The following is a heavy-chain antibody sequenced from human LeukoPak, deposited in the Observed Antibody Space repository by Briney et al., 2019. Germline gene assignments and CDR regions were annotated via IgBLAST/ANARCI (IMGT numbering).Heavy chain of an antibody. J-gene: IGHJ6*02. Sequence: GGSLRLSCAASGFTFSSYAMTWVRQAPGKGLEWVSAISGSGGNTYYADSVKGRFTISRDNSKNTLYLQMNSLRAEDTAVYYCAKGNGGNSGEYFYYGMDVWGQGTTVTVSS. CDR1: GFTFSSYA. V-gene: IGHV3-23*01. CDR3: AKGNGGNSGEYFYYGMDV. D-gene: IGHD4-23*01. CDR2: ISGSGGNT.